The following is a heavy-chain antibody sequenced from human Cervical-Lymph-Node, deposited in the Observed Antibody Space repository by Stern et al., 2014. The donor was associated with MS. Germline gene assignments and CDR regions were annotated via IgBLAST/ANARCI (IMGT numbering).Heavy chain of an antibody. V-gene: IGHV1-18*04. J-gene: IGHJ4*02. Sequence: QVQLVQSGPEVKKPGASVKVSCKASGYTFTSYGIAWVRQAPGQGLEWMGWISAYNGNTNYERKLQGRVALTTNTTTSTAYMELRSLRSDDTAIYFCARSGTRVPRGYWGQGTLITVSP. CDR2: ISAYNGNT. CDR1: GYTFTSYG. D-gene: IGHD6-25*01. CDR3: ARSGTRVPRGY.